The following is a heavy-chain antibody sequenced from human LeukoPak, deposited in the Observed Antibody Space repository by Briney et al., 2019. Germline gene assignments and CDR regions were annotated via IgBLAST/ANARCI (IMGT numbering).Heavy chain of an antibody. CDR1: DYTFTSYG. J-gene: IGHJ4*02. V-gene: IGHV1-18*01. Sequence: ASVKVSCKASDYTFTSYGITWVRQAPGQGLEWMGWIGTYNGNTNYAQKFQGRVTMTTDTSTSTAYMDLRTLRSDDTAVYYCARLNYGGNFLDDWGQGTLVTVSS. CDR2: IGTYNGNT. CDR3: ARLNYGGNFLDD. D-gene: IGHD4-23*01.